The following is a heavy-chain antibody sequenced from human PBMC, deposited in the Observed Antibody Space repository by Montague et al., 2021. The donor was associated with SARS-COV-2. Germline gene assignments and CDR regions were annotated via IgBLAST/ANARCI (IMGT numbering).Heavy chain of an antibody. V-gene: IGHV4-34*01. CDR3: ARGRIELSMIVVVMTGASYDMDV. CDR2: IYHTGST. D-gene: IGHD3-22*01. CDR1: GESFSGHY. J-gene: IGHJ6*03. Sequence: SETLSLTCAVYGESFSGHYWTWIRQPPGKGLEWIGEIYHTGSTNYNPSLESRVTISVDTSKNQFSLKLRSVTAADTAVYYCARGRIELSMIVVVMTGASYDMDVGGAGTSVA.